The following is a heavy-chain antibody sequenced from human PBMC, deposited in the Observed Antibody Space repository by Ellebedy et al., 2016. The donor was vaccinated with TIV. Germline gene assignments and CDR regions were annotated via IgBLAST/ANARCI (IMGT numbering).Heavy chain of an antibody. CDR3: ARGAVEMATYFDY. J-gene: IGHJ4*02. V-gene: IGHV1-2*02. CDR1: GYTFTGYY. CDR2: INPNSGGT. Sequence: AASVKVSCKASGYTFTGYYMHWVRQAPGQGLEWMGWINPNSGGTNYAQKFQGRVTITADESTSTAYMELSSLRSEDTAVYYCARGAVEMATYFDYWGQGTLVTVSS. D-gene: IGHD5-24*01.